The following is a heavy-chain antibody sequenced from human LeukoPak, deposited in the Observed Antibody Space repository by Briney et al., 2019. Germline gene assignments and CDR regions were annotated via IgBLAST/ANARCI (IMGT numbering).Heavy chain of an antibody. V-gene: IGHV4-4*07. J-gene: IGHJ4*02. Sequence: PSETLSLTCTVSGGSISSYYWSWIRQPAGKGLEWIGRIYSSGSTNYNPPLKSRVTMSVDTSKNQFSLMLSSVTAADTAVYYCARYMDSGSALDYWGQGTLVTVSS. CDR2: IYSSGST. CDR1: GGSISSYY. CDR3: ARYMDSGSALDY. D-gene: IGHD1-26*01.